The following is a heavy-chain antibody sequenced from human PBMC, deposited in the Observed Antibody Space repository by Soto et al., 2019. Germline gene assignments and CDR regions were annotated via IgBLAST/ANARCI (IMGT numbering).Heavy chain of an antibody. CDR2: IYYSGST. CDR1: GGSVSSSIYY. J-gene: IGHJ4*02. CDR3: ARGLGDCGGDCYSDFPDY. V-gene: IGHV4-61*01. D-gene: IGHD2-21*02. Sequence: SSETLSLTCTVSGGSVSSSIYYWSWIRQPPGKGLEWIGYIYYSGSTTYNPSLKSRVTISVDTSKNQFSLKVNSVTAADTAVYYCARGLGDCGGDCYSDFPDYWGQGTLVTVSS.